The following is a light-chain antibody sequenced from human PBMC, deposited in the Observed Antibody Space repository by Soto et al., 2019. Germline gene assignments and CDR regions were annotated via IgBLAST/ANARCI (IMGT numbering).Light chain of an antibody. CDR1: SGHINYA. J-gene: IGLJ3*02. V-gene: IGLV4-69*01. Sequence: QLVLTQSPSASASLGASVKLTCTLSSGHINYAIAWHQQQPEKGPRYLMKLNSDGSHSKGDGIPDRFSGSSSGAERYLTISSLQSEDEADYYCQTWGTGIWVFGGGTKLTV. CDR3: QTWGTGIWV. CDR2: LNSDGSH.